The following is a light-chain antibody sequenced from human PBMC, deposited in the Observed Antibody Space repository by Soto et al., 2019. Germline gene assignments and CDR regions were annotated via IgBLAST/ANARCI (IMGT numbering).Light chain of an antibody. V-gene: IGKV3-11*01. CDR2: DAY. J-gene: IGKJ4*01. CDR3: QQRSDWPLT. CDR1: QSVRGY. Sequence: EIVLTQSPATLSLSPGERATLSCRASQSVRGYLAWYQQKLGQAPRLLISDAYNRAAGVPARFSGSGSGADVTLNISSLEPEDFAVYYCQQRSDWPLTFGGGTKVEIK.